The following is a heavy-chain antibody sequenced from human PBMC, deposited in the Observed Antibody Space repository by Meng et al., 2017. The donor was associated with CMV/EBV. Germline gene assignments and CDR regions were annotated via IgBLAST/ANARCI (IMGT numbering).Heavy chain of an antibody. CDR3: ARVISSSYYYYGMDV. D-gene: IGHD3-10*01. J-gene: IGHJ6*02. V-gene: IGHV3-30*02. Sequence: GESLKISCAASGFTFSSYGMHWVRQAPGKGLEWVAFIRYDGSNKYYADSVKGRFTISRDNSKNTLYLQMNSLRAEDTAVYYCARVISSSYYYYGMDVWGQGTTVTVSS. CDR2: IRYDGSNK. CDR1: GFTFSSYG.